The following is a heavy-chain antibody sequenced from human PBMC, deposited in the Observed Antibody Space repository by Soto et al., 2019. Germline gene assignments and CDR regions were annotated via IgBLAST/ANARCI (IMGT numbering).Heavy chain of an antibody. Sequence: QITLKESGPTLVRPAQTLTLTCAFSGFSLTTYDMGVAWIRQPPGKALERLALIYWDDDKRYSPSLKDRLAISKDTSRNQVVLTITNMDPGDTATYFCAHAGDYDLLTFDHWGPGTLVTVSS. D-gene: IGHD4-17*01. CDR2: IYWDDDK. J-gene: IGHJ4*02. CDR3: AHAGDYDLLTFDH. CDR1: GFSLTTYDMG. V-gene: IGHV2-5*02.